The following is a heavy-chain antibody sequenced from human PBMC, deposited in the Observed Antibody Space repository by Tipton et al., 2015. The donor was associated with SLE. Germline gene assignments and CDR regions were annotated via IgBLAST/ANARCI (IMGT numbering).Heavy chain of an antibody. J-gene: IGHJ4*02. Sequence: TLSLTCTVSGGSIRSDDYYWTWIRQHPGKGLEWIGHINYGGSTYYKPSLKSRLTISVDTSKNQFSLKLSSVTAADTAVYVCARGGVGGYDYFDYWGQGTLVTVSS. CDR1: GGSIRSDDYY. D-gene: IGHD5-12*01. V-gene: IGHV4-31*03. CDR3: ARGGVGGYDYFDY. CDR2: INYGGST.